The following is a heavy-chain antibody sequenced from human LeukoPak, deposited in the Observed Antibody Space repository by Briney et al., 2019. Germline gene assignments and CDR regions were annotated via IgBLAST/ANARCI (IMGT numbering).Heavy chain of an antibody. CDR2: INPNSGGT. V-gene: IGHV1-2*06. D-gene: IGHD3-16*01. J-gene: IGHJ4*02. CDR1: GYTFTGYY. Sequence: ASVTVSCKASGYTFTGYYMHWVRQAPGQGLEWMGRINPNSGGTNYAQKFQGRVTMTRDTSISTGYMELSRLRSDDTAIYYCARDLEYGGADDYWGQGTLVTVSS. CDR3: ARDLEYGGADDY.